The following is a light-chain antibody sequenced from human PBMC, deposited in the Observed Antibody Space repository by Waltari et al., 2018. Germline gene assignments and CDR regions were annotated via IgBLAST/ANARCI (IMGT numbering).Light chain of an antibody. Sequence: QSALTQPPSASGSPGQSVTISCTGTSSDVGGYNYVSWYQQHPGKAPKLMIYEVNKRPSGGPDRFSGSKSGNTASLTVSGLQAEDEANYYCTSYGGSNSFVVFGGGTKLTVL. CDR3: TSYGGSNSFVV. J-gene: IGLJ2*01. CDR1: SSDVGGYNY. V-gene: IGLV2-8*01. CDR2: EVN.